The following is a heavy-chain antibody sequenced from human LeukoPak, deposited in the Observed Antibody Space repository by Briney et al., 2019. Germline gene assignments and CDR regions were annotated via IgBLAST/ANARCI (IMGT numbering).Heavy chain of an antibody. D-gene: IGHD3-10*01. J-gene: IGHJ6*02. Sequence: ASVKVSCKVSGYTLTELSMHWVRQAPGKGLEWMGGFDPEDGETIYAQKFQGRVTMTEDTSTDTAYMELSSLRSEDTAVYYCATSYGSGFSYYYGMDVWGQATTVNVFS. CDR1: GYTLTELS. CDR3: ATSYGSGFSYYYGMDV. V-gene: IGHV1-24*01. CDR2: FDPEDGET.